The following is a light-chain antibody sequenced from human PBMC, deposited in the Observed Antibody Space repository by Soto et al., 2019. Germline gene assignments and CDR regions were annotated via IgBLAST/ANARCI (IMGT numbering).Light chain of an antibody. CDR2: EVT. Sequence: QSALTQPASVSGSPGQSITISCTGTSGDIGSYNRVSWYQQHPGKAPKLIIYEVTDRPSGVSNRFSGSKSGNTASLTISGLQAEDEAEYYRSSYTNINTRARVFGTGTKVTVL. J-gene: IGLJ1*01. CDR3: SSYTNINTRARV. V-gene: IGLV2-14*01. CDR1: SGDIGSYNR.